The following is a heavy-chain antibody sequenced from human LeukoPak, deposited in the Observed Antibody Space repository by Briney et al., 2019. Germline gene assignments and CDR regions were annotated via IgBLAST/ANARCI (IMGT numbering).Heavy chain of an antibody. CDR3: ARGYCSGGSCYSYYYYNYMDV. J-gene: IGHJ6*03. CDR2: IHYSGST. D-gene: IGHD2-15*01. V-gene: IGHV4-59*12. Sequence: SETLSLTCTVSGGSISSYYWSWIRQPPGKGLEWIGSIHYSGSTNYNPSLKSRVTISVDTAKNQFSLKLSSVTAADTAVYYCARGYCSGGSCYSYYYYNYMDVWGKGTTVTVSS. CDR1: GGSISSYY.